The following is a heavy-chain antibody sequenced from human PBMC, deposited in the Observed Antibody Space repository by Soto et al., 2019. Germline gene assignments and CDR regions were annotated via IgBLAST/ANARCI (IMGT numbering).Heavy chain of an antibody. CDR3: AKASTYEYVWGSYRYYFDN. V-gene: IGHV3-23*01. D-gene: IGHD3-16*02. J-gene: IGHJ4*02. CDR1: GFTFSTYA. CDR2: ISGSGDRT. Sequence: EVQLLESGGGLVQPGGSLRLSCEASGFTFSTYAMSWVRQAPGKGLEWVSGISGSGDRTHYADSVKGRFTISRDNSKTTLYLQMDSLRAEDTAVYYCAKASTYEYVWGSYRYYFDNWGQGTLVTVSS.